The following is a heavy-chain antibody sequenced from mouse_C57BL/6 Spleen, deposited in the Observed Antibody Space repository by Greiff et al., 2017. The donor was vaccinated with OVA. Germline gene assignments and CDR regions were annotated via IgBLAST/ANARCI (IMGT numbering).Heavy chain of an antibody. CDR3: ARRYDGGAMDY. J-gene: IGHJ4*01. D-gene: IGHD2-3*01. Sequence: EVKLVESGGGLVKPGGSLKLSCAASGFTFSDYGMHWVRQAPEKGLEWVAYISSGSSTIYYADTVKGRFTISRDNAKNTLFLQMTSLRSEDTAMYYCARRYDGGAMDYWGQGTSVTVSS. CDR1: GFTFSDYG. CDR2: ISSGSSTI. V-gene: IGHV5-17*01.